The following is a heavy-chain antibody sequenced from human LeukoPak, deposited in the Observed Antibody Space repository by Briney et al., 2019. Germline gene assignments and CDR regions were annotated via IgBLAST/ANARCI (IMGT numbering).Heavy chain of an antibody. Sequence: GSLRLSCAASGFTVSSNYMSWVRQAPGKGLEWVSVIYSGGNTYYADSVKGRFTISRDNSKNTLYLQMNSLRAEDTAVYYCARASCGSCPFDPWGQGTLVTVSS. CDR3: ARASCGSCPFDP. CDR2: IYSGGNT. D-gene: IGHD2-15*01. J-gene: IGHJ5*02. CDR1: GFTVSSNY. V-gene: IGHV3-53*01.